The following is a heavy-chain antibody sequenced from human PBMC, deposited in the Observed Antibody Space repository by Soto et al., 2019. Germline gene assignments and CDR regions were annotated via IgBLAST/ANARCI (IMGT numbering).Heavy chain of an antibody. CDR1: GFTFSGYW. CDR3: ARDRDYYKADY. CDR2: IMKDGGEK. Sequence: EVQLVESGGDLVQPGGSLRISCAASGFTFSGYWMGWVRQAPGKGLEWVASIMKDGGEKKYVDSVRGRFTISRDNVQNSLFLQMDSLRVEDTAVYYCARDRDYYKADYWGQGTLVTVSS. V-gene: IGHV3-7*01. D-gene: IGHD3-22*01. J-gene: IGHJ4*01.